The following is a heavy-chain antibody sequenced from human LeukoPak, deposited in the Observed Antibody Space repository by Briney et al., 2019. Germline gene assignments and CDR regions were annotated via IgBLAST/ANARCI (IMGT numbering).Heavy chain of an antibody. V-gene: IGHV4-39*07. J-gene: IGHJ4*02. D-gene: IGHD6-19*01. CDR3: ARVWVAVAGTAPFDY. Sequence: SETLSLTCTVSGGSISSSSYYWGWIRQPPGKGLEWIGSIYYSGSTYYNPSLKSRVTISVDTSKNQFSLKLSSVTAADTAVYYCARVWVAVAGTAPFDYWGQGTLVTVSS. CDR2: IYYSGST. CDR1: GGSISSSSYY.